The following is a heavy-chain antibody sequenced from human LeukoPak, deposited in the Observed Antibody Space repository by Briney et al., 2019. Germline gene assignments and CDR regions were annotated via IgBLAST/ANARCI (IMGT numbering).Heavy chain of an antibody. CDR1: GYSFTSYW. CDR3: ARHSSFEQLWFLGQPTPDY. D-gene: IGHD5-18*01. J-gene: IGHJ4*02. V-gene: IGHV5-51*01. CDR2: IYPGDSDT. Sequence: GESLKISCKGSGYSFTSYWIGWVRQMPGKGLEWMGIIYPGDSDTRYSPSFQGQVTISADKSISTAYLQWCSLKASDTAMYYCARHSSFEQLWFLGQPTPDYWGQGTLVTVSS.